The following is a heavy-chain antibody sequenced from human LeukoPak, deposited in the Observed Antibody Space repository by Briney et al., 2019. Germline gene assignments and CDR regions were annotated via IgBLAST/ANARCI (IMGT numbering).Heavy chain of an antibody. J-gene: IGHJ6*04. Sequence: GGSLRLSCAASGFTFSSYSMNWVRQAPGKGLEWVSSISSSSSYIYYADSVKGRFTISRDNAKNSLYLQMNNLRAEDTAVYYCARSRHYYGSGSYYYYGMDVWGKGTTVTVSS. CDR1: GFTFSSYS. CDR2: ISSSSSYI. D-gene: IGHD3-10*01. V-gene: IGHV3-21*01. CDR3: ARSRHYYGSGSYYYYGMDV.